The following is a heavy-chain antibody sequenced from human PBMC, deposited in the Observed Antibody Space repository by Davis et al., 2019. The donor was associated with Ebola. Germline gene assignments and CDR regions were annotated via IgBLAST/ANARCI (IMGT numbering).Heavy chain of an antibody. CDR3: TREVGGSSDY. J-gene: IGHJ4*02. V-gene: IGHV3-49*04. D-gene: IGHD1-26*01. CDR1: GFTFSSYW. Sequence: GGSLRLSCAASGFTFSSYWMSWVRQAPGKGLEWVGFIRSKAYGGTTEYAASVKGRFTISRDDSKSIAYLQMNSLKTEDTAVYYCTREVGGSSDYWGQGTLVTVSS. CDR2: IRSKAYGGTT.